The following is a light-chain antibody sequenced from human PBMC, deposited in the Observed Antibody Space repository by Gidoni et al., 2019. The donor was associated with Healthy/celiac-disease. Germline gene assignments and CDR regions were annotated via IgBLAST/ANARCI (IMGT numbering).Light chain of an antibody. V-gene: IGKV2-28*01. J-gene: IGKJ1*01. CDR2: LGS. Sequence: DIVMTQSPLSLHVTPGEPASISCRSSQSLLQSNGYNYLDWYLQKPGQSPQLLVYLGSNRASGVPDRFSGSGSGTDFTLKISRVEAEDVGVYYCMQALQTPRTFGQGTKVEIK. CDR1: QSLLQSNGYNY. CDR3: MQALQTPRT.